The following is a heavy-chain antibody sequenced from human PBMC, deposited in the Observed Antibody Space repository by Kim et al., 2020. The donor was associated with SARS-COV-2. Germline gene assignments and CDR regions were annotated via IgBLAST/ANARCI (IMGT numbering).Heavy chain of an antibody. V-gene: IGHV4-38-2*02. CDR2: IYHSGST. J-gene: IGHJ4*02. CDR3: ARDEAVTTPFDY. Sequence: SETLSLTCTVSGYSISSGYYWGWIRQPPGKGLEWIGSIYHSGSTYYNPSLKSRVTISVDTSKNQFSLKLSSVTAADTAVYYCARDEAVTTPFDYWGQGTLVTVSS. D-gene: IGHD4-17*01. CDR1: GYSISSGYY.